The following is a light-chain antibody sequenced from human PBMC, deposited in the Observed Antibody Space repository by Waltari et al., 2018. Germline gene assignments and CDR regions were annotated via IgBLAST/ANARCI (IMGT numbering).Light chain of an antibody. CDR2: FND. V-gene: IGLV1-44*01. CDR3: AAWDDSLNGVG. Sequence: QYVLTQPPSASGTPGQRFAISCSGSSSNIGRNTVNWYQQLPGTAPKLLIYFNDQRPSGVPDRFSGSKSGTSASLAISGLRSEDEADYYWAAWDDSLNGVGFGGGTKLTVL. CDR1: SSNIGRNT. J-gene: IGLJ2*01.